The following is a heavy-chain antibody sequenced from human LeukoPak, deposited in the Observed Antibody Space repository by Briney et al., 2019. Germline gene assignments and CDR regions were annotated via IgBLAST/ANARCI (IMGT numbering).Heavy chain of an antibody. CDR2: IIPIFGTA. D-gene: IGHD3-9*01. Sequence: SVKVSCKASGVTFTISAISWVRQGPGQGLGRMGGIIPIFGTANYAQKIQGRVTITADESTSTAYMELSSLRSEDTAVYYCASRDYDILTGPGGYYGMDVWGQGTTVTVSS. V-gene: IGHV1-69*01. CDR3: ASRDYDILTGPGGYYGMDV. CDR1: GVTFTISA. J-gene: IGHJ6*02.